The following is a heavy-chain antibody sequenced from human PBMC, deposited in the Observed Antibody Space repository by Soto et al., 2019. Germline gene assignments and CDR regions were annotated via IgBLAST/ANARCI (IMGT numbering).Heavy chain of an antibody. CDR1: GGTFSSYT. V-gene: IGHV1-69*04. D-gene: IGHD6-13*01. CDR2: IIPILGIA. CDR3: ARDPSGGIAALDY. Sequence: ASVKVSCKASGGTFSSYTISWVRQAPGQGLEWMGRIIPILGIANYAQKFQGRVTITADKSTSTAYMELSSLRSEDTAVYYCARDPSGGIAALDYWGKGTLVTVSS. J-gene: IGHJ4*02.